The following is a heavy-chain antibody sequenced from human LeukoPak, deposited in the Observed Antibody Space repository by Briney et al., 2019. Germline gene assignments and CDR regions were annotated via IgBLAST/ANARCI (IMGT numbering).Heavy chain of an antibody. CDR2: IKQIKQDGNKK. CDR1: GFTFSSYW. V-gene: IGHV3-7*05. J-gene: IGHJ4*02. D-gene: IGHD2-15*01. CDR3: TSFPRADTRDIVFDF. Sequence: GGSLRLSCTASGFTFSSYWMSWVRQAPGKGLEWVANIKQIKQDGNKKDYVDAVKGRFSISRDNAKTSLYLQMTSLRAEDTAVYYCTSFPRADTRDIVFDFWGQGALVTVSS.